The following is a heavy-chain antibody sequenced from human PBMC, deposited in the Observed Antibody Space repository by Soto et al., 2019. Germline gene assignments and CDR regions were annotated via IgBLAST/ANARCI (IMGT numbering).Heavy chain of an antibody. V-gene: IGHV3-23*01. CDR3: TTHVERAPSAGGFDS. D-gene: IGHD5-18*01. J-gene: IGHJ4*02. CDR1: GFRFRTRA. Sequence: GGSLRLSCAASGFRFRTRAMSWVRQAPGKGLEWVASIRHGGDSTYYADSVKGRFAVSRDNSNVTLYLQMDSLRVEDTAIYYCTTHVERAPSAGGFDSWGQGTLVTVSS. CDR2: IRHGGDST.